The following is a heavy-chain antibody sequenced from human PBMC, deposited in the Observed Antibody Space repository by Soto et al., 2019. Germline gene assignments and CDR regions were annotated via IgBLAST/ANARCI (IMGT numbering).Heavy chain of an antibody. Sequence: QVQLVQSGTEVKKPGSSVKVSCTASGGTFSSYAITWVRQAPGQGLEWMGGSIPFFGRTNYAQKFQGRVTITADESTTTAYMDLSSLRSEDTAVYYRARGAGYYDSSGYYYRAFDIWGQGTIVTVSS. J-gene: IGHJ3*02. V-gene: IGHV1-69*01. CDR2: SIPFFGRT. CDR1: GGTFSSYA. CDR3: ARGAGYYDSSGYYYRAFDI. D-gene: IGHD3-22*01.